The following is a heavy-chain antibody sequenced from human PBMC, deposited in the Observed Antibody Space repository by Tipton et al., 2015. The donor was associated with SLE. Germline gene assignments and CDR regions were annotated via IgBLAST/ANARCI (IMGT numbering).Heavy chain of an antibody. CDR3: ARGQDGYYDNGGYWRDRPSQVALNI. Sequence: QSGAEVKKPGASVKVSCKASGYTFTSYGISWVRQAPGRGLEWIGWINPESGDTHSAQTFRDRVTLTRDKSITTAYMELRGLISDDTAVYYCARGQDGYYDNGGYWRDRPSQVALNIWGQGTKVTVSS. CDR2: INPESGDT. CDR1: GYTFTSYG. V-gene: IGHV1-18*01. J-gene: IGHJ3*02. D-gene: IGHD3-22*01.